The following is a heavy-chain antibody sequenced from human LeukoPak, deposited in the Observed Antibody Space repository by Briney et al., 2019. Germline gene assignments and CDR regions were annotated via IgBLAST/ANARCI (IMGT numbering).Heavy chain of an antibody. D-gene: IGHD5-24*01. J-gene: IGHJ3*02. Sequence: WASVKVSCKASGYTFTSYGISWVRQAPGQGLEWMAWISAYNGNTNYAQKLQGRVTMTTDTSTSTAYMELRSLRSDDTAVYYCARDIELARDAFDIWGQGTMVTVSS. CDR1: GYTFTSYG. CDR2: ISAYNGNT. CDR3: ARDIELARDAFDI. V-gene: IGHV1-18*01.